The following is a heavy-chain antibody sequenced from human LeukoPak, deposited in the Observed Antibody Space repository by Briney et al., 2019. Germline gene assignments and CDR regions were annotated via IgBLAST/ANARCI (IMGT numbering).Heavy chain of an antibody. CDR3: ARAPLRKYCSGGSCYSLDY. D-gene: IGHD2-15*01. J-gene: IGHJ4*02. CDR2: ISAYKGDT. CDR1: GYTFTSYG. V-gene: IGHV1-18*01. Sequence: ASVKVSCKASGYTFTSYGINWVRQAPGQGLEWMGWISAYKGDTNYAQNLQGRVTMTTDTSTSTAYMELSSLRSEDTAVYYCARAPLRKYCSGGSCYSLDYWGQGTLVTVSS.